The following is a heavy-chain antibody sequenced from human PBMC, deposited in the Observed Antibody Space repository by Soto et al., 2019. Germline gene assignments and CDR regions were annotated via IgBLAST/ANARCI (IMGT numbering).Heavy chain of an antibody. Sequence: EVQLLESGGGLVQPGGSLRLSCAASGFTCSSYAMSWVRQAPGTGLEWVSAISGSGCSTYYADSVQGRYTISRDNSKNTLDLQMNSLRAEDTAVDYCAKDRIQAYYYYYMGVWGKGTTVTVSS. D-gene: IGHD5-18*01. V-gene: IGHV3-23*01. CDR1: GFTCSSYA. CDR2: ISGSGCST. J-gene: IGHJ6*03. CDR3: AKDRIQAYYYYYMGV.